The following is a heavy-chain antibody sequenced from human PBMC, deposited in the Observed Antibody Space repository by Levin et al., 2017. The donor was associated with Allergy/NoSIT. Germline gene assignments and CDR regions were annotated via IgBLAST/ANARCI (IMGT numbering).Heavy chain of an antibody. CDR1: GYSFNSYG. CDR3: ARDTAPYYYHSGGYNV. J-gene: IGHJ4*02. D-gene: IGHD3-16*01. V-gene: IGHV1-18*01. CDR2: ISPHDGDT. Sequence: GASVKVSFEAPGYSFNSYGITWVRQAPGQGLEWMGWISPHDGDTDYAQNFQGRVSMTTDTSTNTAFMELRSLRSDDTAVYYCARDTAPYYYHSGGYNVWGQGTLVTVSS.